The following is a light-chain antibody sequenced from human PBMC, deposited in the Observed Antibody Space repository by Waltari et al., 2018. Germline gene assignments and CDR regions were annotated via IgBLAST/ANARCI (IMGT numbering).Light chain of an antibody. CDR1: SSNFGAGYD. J-gene: IGLJ3*02. CDR2: LTT. V-gene: IGLV1-40*01. Sequence: QSVLTQPPSVSGTPGQRVTIPCTGSSSNFGAGYDVLWYPRLPENAPKLLIYLTTNRPSGVPDRFSGSKSGTSASLAISGLQIDDEGDYYCQSYDRSLRGWVFGGGTRLTVL. CDR3: QSYDRSLRGWV.